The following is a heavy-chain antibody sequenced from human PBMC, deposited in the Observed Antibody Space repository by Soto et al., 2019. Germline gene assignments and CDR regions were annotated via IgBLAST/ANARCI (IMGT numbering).Heavy chain of an antibody. CDR3: AAKYSSSWHRLYYSYGMDV. V-gene: IGHV1-69*01. Sequence: QVQLVQSGAEVKKPGSSVKVSCKASGGTFSSYAISWVRQAPGQGLEWMGGIIPIFGTANYAQKFQGRVTITADESTSTVYMALSSLRSEDTAEYYCAAKYSSSWHRLYYSYGMDVWGQGTTVTVSS. CDR1: GGTFSSYA. D-gene: IGHD6-13*01. CDR2: IIPIFGTA. J-gene: IGHJ6*02.